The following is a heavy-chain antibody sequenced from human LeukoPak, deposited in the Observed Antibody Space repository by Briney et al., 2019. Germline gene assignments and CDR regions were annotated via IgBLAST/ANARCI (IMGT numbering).Heavy chain of an antibody. CDR2: IYTSGST. CDR1: GGSISSYY. D-gene: IGHD6-19*01. Sequence: PSETLSLTCTVSGGSISSYYWGWIRQPAGKGLEWIGRIYTSGSTNYNPSLKSRVTMSVDTSKNQFSLKLSSVTAADTAVYYCAATGYSSGWYSQRPMDVWGKGTTVTVSS. J-gene: IGHJ6*04. CDR3: AATGYSSGWYSQRPMDV. V-gene: IGHV4-4*07.